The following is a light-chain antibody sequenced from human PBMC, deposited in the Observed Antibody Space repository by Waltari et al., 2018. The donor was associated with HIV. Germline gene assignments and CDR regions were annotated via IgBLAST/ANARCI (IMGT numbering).Light chain of an antibody. Sequence: QSVLTQPPSVSGAPGQMVTISCTGSSSNIRPGYAVPRYQQLPGPAPKLLIYATTNRPSGVPDRFFGSRSGTSASLAITGLQAEDEADYYCQSYDSGLSGSTVFGGGTKLTVL. CDR3: QSYDSGLSGSTV. J-gene: IGLJ2*01. V-gene: IGLV1-40*01. CDR2: ATT. CDR1: SSNIRPGYA.